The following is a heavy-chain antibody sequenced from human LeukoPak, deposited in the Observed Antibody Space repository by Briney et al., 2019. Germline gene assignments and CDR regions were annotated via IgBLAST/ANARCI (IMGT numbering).Heavy chain of an antibody. V-gene: IGHV3-15*01. CDR2: IKSKTDGGTT. CDR3: TTVLRGGGSKTNFY. D-gene: IGHD3-10*01. Sequence: GGSLRLSCTASGFTFSNAWMSWVRQAPGKGLEWVGRIKSKTDGGTTDYAAPVKGRFTISRDDSKNTLYLQMNSLKTEDTAVYYCTTVLRGGGSKTNFYWGQGTLVTVSS. CDR1: GFTFSNAW. J-gene: IGHJ4*02.